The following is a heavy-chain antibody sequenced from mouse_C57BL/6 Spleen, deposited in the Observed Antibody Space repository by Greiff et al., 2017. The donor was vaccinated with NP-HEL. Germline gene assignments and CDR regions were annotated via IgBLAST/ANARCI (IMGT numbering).Heavy chain of an antibody. V-gene: IGHV1-72*01. CDR3: ARRVYYDYDVNWYFDV. CDR1: GYTFTSYW. Sequence: QVQLQQPGAELVKPGASVKLSCKASGYTFTSYWMHWVKQRPGRGLEWIGRIDPNSGGTTYNETFQSKATLTVDKPSSTAYMQLSSLTSEDSAVYYCARRVYYDYDVNWYFDVWGTGTTVTVSS. CDR2: IDPNSGGT. D-gene: IGHD2-4*01. J-gene: IGHJ1*03.